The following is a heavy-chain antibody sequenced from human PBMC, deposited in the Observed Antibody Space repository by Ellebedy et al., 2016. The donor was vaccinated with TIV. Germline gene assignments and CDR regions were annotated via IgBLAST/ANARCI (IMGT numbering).Heavy chain of an antibody. CDR3: ARARNIVAVAGIPHIRGFDY. CDR1: GFTFSSYA. J-gene: IGHJ4*02. CDR2: ISGSGGST. V-gene: IGHV3-23*01. Sequence: GGSLRLSCAASGFTFSSYAMSWVRQAPGKGLEWVSAISGSGGSTYYADSVKGRFTISRDNSKNTLYLQMNSLRAEDTAVYYCARARNIVAVAGIPHIRGFDYWGQGTLVTVSS. D-gene: IGHD6-19*01.